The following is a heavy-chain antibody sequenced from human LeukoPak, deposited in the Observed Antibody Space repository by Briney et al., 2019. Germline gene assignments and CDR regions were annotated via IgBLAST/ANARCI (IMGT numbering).Heavy chain of an antibody. J-gene: IGHJ4*02. CDR2: ISGTGGST. D-gene: IGHD3-10*01. CDR3: AKAANYYYGSGSYFHFDY. V-gene: IGHV3-23*01. Sequence: PGGSLRLSCAASGFTFSSYAMTWVRQAPGRGLEWVSAISGTGGSTYYADSVKGRFTISRDNSKNTLYLQMNSLRTEDTAVYYCAKAANYYYGSGSYFHFDYWGQGTLVTVSS. CDR1: GFTFSSYA.